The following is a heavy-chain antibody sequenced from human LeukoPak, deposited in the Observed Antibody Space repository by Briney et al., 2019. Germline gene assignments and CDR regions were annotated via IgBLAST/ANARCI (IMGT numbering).Heavy chain of an antibody. CDR2: INHSGST. D-gene: IGHD4-17*01. J-gene: IGHJ3*02. V-gene: IGHV4-34*01. CDR3: ARGVTPDYGDYPGAFDI. CDR1: GGSFSGYY. Sequence: SETLSLTCAVYGGSFSGYYWSWIRQPPGEGLEWIGEINHSGSTNYNPSLKSRVTISVDTSKNQFSLKLSSVTAADTAVYYCARGVTPDYGDYPGAFDIWGQGTMVTVSS.